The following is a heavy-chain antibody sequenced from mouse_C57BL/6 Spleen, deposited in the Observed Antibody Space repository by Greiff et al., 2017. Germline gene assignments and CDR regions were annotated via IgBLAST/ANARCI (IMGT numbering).Heavy chain of an antibody. CDR2: INPNYGTT. D-gene: IGHD3-2*02. J-gene: IGHJ1*03. Sequence: EVQLQQSGPELVKPGASVKISCKASGYSFTDYNMNWVKQSNGKSLEWIGVINPNYGTTSYNQKFKGKATLTVDQSSSTAYMQLNSLTSEDSAVYYWARGETAQATTCCDVWGTGTTVTVSS. V-gene: IGHV1-39*01. CDR1: GYSFTDYN. CDR3: ARGETAQATTCCDV.